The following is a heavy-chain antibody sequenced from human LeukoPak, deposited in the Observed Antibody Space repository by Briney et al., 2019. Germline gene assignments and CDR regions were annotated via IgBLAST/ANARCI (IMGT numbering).Heavy chain of an antibody. J-gene: IGHJ5*02. CDR1: KFSFSSYW. CDR2: INSDGSRT. CDR3: ARVLTGSWDWFDP. V-gene: IGHV3-74*01. D-gene: IGHD2-8*02. Sequence: GGSLRLSCAASKFSFSSYWMHWVRQAPGKEPVWVSRINSDGSRTNYADSVKGRFTISRDNAKNTLYLQMSSLRAEDTAVDYCARVLTGSWDWFDPWGQGTLVTVSS.